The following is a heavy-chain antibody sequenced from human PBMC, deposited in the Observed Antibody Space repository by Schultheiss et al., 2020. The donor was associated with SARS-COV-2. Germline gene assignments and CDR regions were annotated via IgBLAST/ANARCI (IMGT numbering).Heavy chain of an antibody. J-gene: IGHJ3*02. CDR3: ARHPDGGEPDAFDI. CDR1: GYSFTSYW. V-gene: IGHV5-51*01. Sequence: GGSLRLSCKGSGYSFTSYWIGWVRQMPGKGLEWMGIIYPGDSDTRYSPSFQGQVTISADKSISTACLQWSSLKASDTAMYYCARHPDGGEPDAFDIWGQGTMVTVSS. CDR2: IYPGDSDT. D-gene: IGHD3-16*01.